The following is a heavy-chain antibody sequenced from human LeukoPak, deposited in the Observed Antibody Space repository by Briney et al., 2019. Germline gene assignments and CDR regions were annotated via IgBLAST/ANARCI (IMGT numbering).Heavy chain of an antibody. V-gene: IGHV4-34*01. D-gene: IGHD6-19*01. J-gene: IGHJ6*03. Sequence: SETLSLTCAVYGGSFSGYYWSWIRQPPGKGLEWIGEINHSGSTNYNPSLKTRVTISVDTSKNQFSLKLSSVTAADTAVYYCARHVRQWLLYYYYYYMDVWGKGTTVTISS. CDR3: ARHVRQWLLYYYYYYMDV. CDR1: GGSFSGYY. CDR2: INHSGST.